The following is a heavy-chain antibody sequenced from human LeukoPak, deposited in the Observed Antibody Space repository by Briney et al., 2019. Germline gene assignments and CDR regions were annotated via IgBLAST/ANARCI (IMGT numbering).Heavy chain of an antibody. CDR3: AKDQQLQPFHY. V-gene: IGHV3-53*01. CDR1: GFTFSSYS. J-gene: IGHJ4*02. D-gene: IGHD2-2*01. CDR2: LYSDGST. Sequence: GGSLRLSCAASGFTFSSYSMNWVRQAPGKGLEWVSVLYSDGSTYYAASVKGRFTISRDNSKNTLYLQMNSLRAEDTAVYYCAKDQQLQPFHYWGQGTLVTVSS.